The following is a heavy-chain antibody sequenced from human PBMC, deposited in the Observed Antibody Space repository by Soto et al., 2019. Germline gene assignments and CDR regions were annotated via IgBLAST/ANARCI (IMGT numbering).Heavy chain of an antibody. Sequence: SETLSLTCAVYGGSFSGYYWSWIRQPPGKGLEWIGEINHSGSTNYNPSLKSRVTISVDTSKNQFSLKLSSVTAADTAVYYCARGQVLRFLEWLSNLRPFDYWGQGTLVTVSS. CDR2: INHSGST. CDR3: ARGQVLRFLEWLSNLRPFDY. CDR1: GGSFSGYY. D-gene: IGHD3-3*01. J-gene: IGHJ4*02. V-gene: IGHV4-34*01.